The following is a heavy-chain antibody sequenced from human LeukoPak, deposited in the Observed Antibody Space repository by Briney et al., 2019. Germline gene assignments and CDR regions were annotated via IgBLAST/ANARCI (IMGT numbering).Heavy chain of an antibody. CDR2: INAGNGNT. V-gene: IGHV1-3*03. CDR1: GYTFTSYA. Sequence: ASVKVSCKASGYTFTSYAMHWVRQAPGQRLEWMGWINAGNGNTKYSQEFQGRVAITRDTSASTAYMELSSLRSEDMAVYYCARDNWNDAPFDYWGQGTLVTVSS. J-gene: IGHJ4*02. D-gene: IGHD1-1*01. CDR3: ARDNWNDAPFDY.